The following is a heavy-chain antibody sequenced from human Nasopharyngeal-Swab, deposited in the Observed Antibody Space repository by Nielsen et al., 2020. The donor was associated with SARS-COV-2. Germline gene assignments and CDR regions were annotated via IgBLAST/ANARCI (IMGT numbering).Heavy chain of an antibody. J-gene: IGHJ6*03. Sequence: WIRQPPGKGLEWIGSIYHSGSTNYNPSLKSRVTISVDKSKNQFSLKLSSVTAADTAVYYCASPQGSSGHYYMDVWGKGTTVRRLL. D-gene: IGHD3-22*01. CDR3: ASPQGSSGHYYMDV. V-gene: IGHV4-39*07. CDR2: IYHSGST.